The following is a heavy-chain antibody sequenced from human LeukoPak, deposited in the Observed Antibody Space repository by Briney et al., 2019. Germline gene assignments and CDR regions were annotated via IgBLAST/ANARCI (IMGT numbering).Heavy chain of an antibody. D-gene: IGHD2-15*01. Sequence: KPSETLSLTCTVSGGSISSSSYYWGWIRQPPGKGLEWIGSIYYSGSTYYNPSLKSRVTISVDTSKNQFSLKVSSVTAADTAVYYCARAVVAYDYWGQGTLATVSS. J-gene: IGHJ4*02. CDR1: GGSISSSSYY. CDR2: IYYSGST. CDR3: ARAVVAYDY. V-gene: IGHV4-39*07.